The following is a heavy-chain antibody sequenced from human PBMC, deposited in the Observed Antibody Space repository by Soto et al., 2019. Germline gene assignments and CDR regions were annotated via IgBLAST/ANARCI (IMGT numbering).Heavy chain of an antibody. V-gene: IGHV4-61*08. D-gene: IGHD5-12*01. CDR1: GGSVSSGDYY. J-gene: IGHJ4*02. Sequence: PSETLSLSCTVSGGSVSSGDYYWSWIRQPPGKGLQWIGYVYYSGSTDYNPSLKSRVTISVDTSKNQFSLKLTYVTVADTAVYYCVRAAYIGYGHAIDHWGQVMLVTVSS. CDR3: VRAAYIGYGHAIDH. CDR2: VYYSGST.